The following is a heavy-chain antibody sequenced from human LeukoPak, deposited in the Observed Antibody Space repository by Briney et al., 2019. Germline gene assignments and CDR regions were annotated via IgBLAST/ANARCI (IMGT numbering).Heavy chain of an antibody. D-gene: IGHD3-10*01. V-gene: IGHV3-30*04. CDR3: ARDPDYYGSGNYYNHYFDY. J-gene: IGHJ4*02. CDR1: GFTFSSYE. CDR2: ISYDGSNE. Sequence: GGSLRLSCAASGFTFSSYEMNWVRQAPGKGLEWVAIISYDGSNEYYADSVKGRFTISRDNSKNTLYLQMNSLRAADTAVYYCARDPDYYGSGNYYNHYFDYWGQGTLVTVSS.